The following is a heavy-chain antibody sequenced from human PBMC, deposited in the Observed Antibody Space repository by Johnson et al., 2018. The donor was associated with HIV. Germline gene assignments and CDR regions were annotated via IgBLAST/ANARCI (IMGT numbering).Heavy chain of an antibody. V-gene: IGHV3-30*04. Sequence: QVQLVESGGGVVQPGRSLRLSCAASGFTFSNYAMHWVRQAPGKGLEWVAVISYDGSNKYYADSVKGRFTISRDNSKNTLYLQMTSLRDEDSAVYHCAKAGVGSNWKYRGGGAFDFWGQGTMVTVSS. D-gene: IGHD1-20*01. CDR1: GFTFSNYA. CDR3: AKAGVGSNWKYRGGGAFDF. CDR2: ISYDGSNK. J-gene: IGHJ3*01.